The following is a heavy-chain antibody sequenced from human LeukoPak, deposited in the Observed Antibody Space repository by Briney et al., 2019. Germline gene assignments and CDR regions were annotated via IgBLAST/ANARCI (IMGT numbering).Heavy chain of an antibody. J-gene: IGHJ4*02. CDR3: AKPLYYYYDSSGYGFDY. CDR1: GFTFDDYA. CDR2: ISWNSGSI. V-gene: IGHV3-9*01. Sequence: PGGSLRLSCAASGFTFDDYAMHWVRQAPGKGLEWVSGISWNSGSIGYADSVKGRFTISRDNAKNSLYLQMNSLRAEDTALYYCAKPLYYYYDSSGYGFDYWGQGTLVTVSS. D-gene: IGHD3-22*01.